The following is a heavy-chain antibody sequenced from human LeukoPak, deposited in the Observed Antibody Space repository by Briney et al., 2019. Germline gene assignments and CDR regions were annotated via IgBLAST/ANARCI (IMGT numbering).Heavy chain of an antibody. Sequence: GGALRLSCAASGFTLSNYAMNWVPQAPGKGLEWVSPIIATGNITYYADSVKGRFTISRDNSKNILYLQMNTLRAEDTAVYYCAKDLRTYGSGIYRLPTVIFHYWGQGTLLTVSS. CDR2: IIATGNIT. V-gene: IGHV3-23*01. CDR3: AKDLRTYGSGIYRLPTVIFHY. CDR1: GFTLSNYA. D-gene: IGHD3-10*01. J-gene: IGHJ4*02.